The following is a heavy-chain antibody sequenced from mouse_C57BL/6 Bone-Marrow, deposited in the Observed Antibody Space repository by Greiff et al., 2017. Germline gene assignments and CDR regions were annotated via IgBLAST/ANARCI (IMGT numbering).Heavy chain of an antibody. CDR2: IDPANGNT. V-gene: IGHV14-3*01. CDR1: GFTIKNTY. CDR3: APYAMDY. J-gene: IGHJ4*01. Sequence: EVQLQQSVAELVRPGASVKLSCTASGFTIKNTYMHWVKQRPEQGLEWIGRIDPANGNTKYAPKFQGKATITADTSSNTAYLQLSSLTSEDAAIYYCAPYAMDYWGQGTSVTVSS.